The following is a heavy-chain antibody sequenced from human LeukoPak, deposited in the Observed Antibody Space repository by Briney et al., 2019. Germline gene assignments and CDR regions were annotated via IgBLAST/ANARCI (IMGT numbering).Heavy chain of an antibody. J-gene: IGHJ5*02. CDR2: IYYSGST. CDR3: ARGVLHWFDP. CDR1: VGSISSGGYY. Sequence: SETLSLTCTVSVGSISSGGYYWSWIRQHPGKCLEWIGYIYYSGSTYYNPSLKSRVTISVDTSKNQFSLKLSSVTAADTAVYYCARGVLHWFDPWGQGTLVTVSS. V-gene: IGHV4-31*03.